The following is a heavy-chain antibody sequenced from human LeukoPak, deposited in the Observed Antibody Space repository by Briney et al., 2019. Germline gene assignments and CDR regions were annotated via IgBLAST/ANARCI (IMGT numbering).Heavy chain of an antibody. CDR2: INPSGGST. J-gene: IGHJ4*02. D-gene: IGHD4-17*01. CDR3: ATLMTPATYFDY. V-gene: IGHV1-46*01. CDR1: GYTFTSYF. Sequence: GASVKVSCKASGYTFTSYFMHWVRQAPGQGLEWMGIINPSGGSTSYAQKFQGRVTMTRDTSTSTVYMELSSLRYEDTAVYYCATLMTPATYFDYWGQGTLVTVSS.